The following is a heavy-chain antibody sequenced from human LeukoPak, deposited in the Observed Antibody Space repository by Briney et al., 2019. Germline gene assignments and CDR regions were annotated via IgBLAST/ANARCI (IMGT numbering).Heavy chain of an antibody. CDR2: INPSGGST. D-gene: IGHD1-20*01. J-gene: IGHJ5*02. V-gene: IGHV1-46*01. Sequence: PVASVKVSCKASGYTFTNYYMHWVRQAPGQGLEWMGIINPSGGSTSYAQKFQGRVTMTRDTSTSTVYMELSSLRSEDTAVYYCARDWLDNWKQNWFDPWGQGTLVTVSS. CDR1: GYTFTNYY. CDR3: ARDWLDNWKQNWFDP.